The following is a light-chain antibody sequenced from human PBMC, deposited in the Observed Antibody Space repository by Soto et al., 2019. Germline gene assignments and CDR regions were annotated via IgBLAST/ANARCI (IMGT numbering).Light chain of an antibody. CDR2: GAS. CDR1: QSVSSSF. J-gene: IGKJ1*01. Sequence: EMVLTQSPGTLSLSPGERATLSCRASQSVSSSFLAWYQQKPGQAPRLLIYGASSRATGIPDRFSGSGSGTDFTLTISRLEPEDVSVYYCQQYGSSPQWTFGQGTKVEIK. V-gene: IGKV3-20*01. CDR3: QQYGSSPQWT.